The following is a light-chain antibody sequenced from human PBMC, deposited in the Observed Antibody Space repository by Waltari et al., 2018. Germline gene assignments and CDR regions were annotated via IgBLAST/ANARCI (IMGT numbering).Light chain of an antibody. CDR1: NLESKF. CDR3: QAWDSGSYVV. V-gene: IGLV3-1*01. Sequence: SYALTQPPALSVSPGETATITCSGENLESKFVYWYQQKAGQSPVLGVFQDNKRPSGIPERVSGSNSGNTATLIISGSQAMDEADYYCQAWDSGSYVVFGGGTKLTVL. J-gene: IGLJ2*01. CDR2: QDN.